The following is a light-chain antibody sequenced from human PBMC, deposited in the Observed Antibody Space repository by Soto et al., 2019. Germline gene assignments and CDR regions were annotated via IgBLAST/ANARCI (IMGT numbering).Light chain of an antibody. Sequence: EIVLTQSPATLSLSPGERATLSCRASQSVSSLLAWYQQKPGQAPRLLIYDASNRATGIPARFSGSGSGTDFTLTISSLEPDDFAFYYCQQRSNWPFTFGQWTKLEIK. CDR3: QQRSNWPFT. CDR2: DAS. V-gene: IGKV3-11*01. CDR1: QSVSSL. J-gene: IGKJ2*01.